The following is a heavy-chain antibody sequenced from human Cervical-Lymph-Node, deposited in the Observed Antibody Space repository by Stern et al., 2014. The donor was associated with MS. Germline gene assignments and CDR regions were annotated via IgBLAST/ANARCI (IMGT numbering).Heavy chain of an antibody. V-gene: IGHV1-18*04. CDR1: GYTFTSYG. J-gene: IGHJ4*02. Sequence: VQLVQSGAEVKKPGASGKVSCKASGYTFTSYGISWVRQAPGQGLEWMGGVNAYHGNTNYAQKLQGRVTLTTDTSTNTAYIVVRSLRSDDTAVYYCARDGAVVSFDYWGQGTLVTVSS. CDR3: ARDGAVVSFDY. CDR2: VNAYHGNT. D-gene: IGHD4/OR15-4a*01.